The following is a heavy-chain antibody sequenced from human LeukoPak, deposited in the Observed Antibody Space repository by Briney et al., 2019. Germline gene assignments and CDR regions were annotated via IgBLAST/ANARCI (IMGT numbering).Heavy chain of an antibody. Sequence: SQTLSLTCTVSGGSISSGSYYWSWIRQPAGKGLEWIGRIYTSGSTNYNPSLKSRVTMSVDTSKNQFFLKLSSVTAADTAVYYCARDRWDILTGYYWFDPWGQGTLVTVSS. CDR2: IYTSGST. CDR1: GGSISSGSYY. CDR3: ARDRWDILTGYYWFDP. J-gene: IGHJ5*02. D-gene: IGHD3-9*01. V-gene: IGHV4-61*02.